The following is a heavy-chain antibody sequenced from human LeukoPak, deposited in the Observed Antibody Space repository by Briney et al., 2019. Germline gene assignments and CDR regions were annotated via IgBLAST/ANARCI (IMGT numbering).Heavy chain of an antibody. J-gene: IGHJ5*02. CDR2: IYHSGST. CDR3: ARGAYDILTGYYANWFDP. D-gene: IGHD3-9*01. Sequence: SGTLPLTCAVSGGSISSSNWWSWVRQPPRKGLEWIGEIYHSGSTNYNPSLKSRVTISVDKSKNQFSLKLSSVTAADTAVYYCARGAYDILTGYYANWFDPWGQGTLVTVSS. CDR1: GGSISSSNW. V-gene: IGHV4-4*02.